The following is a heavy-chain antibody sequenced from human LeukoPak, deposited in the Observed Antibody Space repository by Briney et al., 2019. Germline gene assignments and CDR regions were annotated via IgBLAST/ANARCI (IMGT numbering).Heavy chain of an antibody. CDR2: IIPIFGTA. CDR3: ARQGYCSSTSCYGGGYYYYGMDV. D-gene: IGHD2-2*01. CDR1: GGTFSSYA. Sequence: SVKVSCKASGGTFSSYAISWVRQAPGQGLEWMGGIIPIFGTASYAQKFQGRVTITADESTSTAYMELSSLRSGDTAVYYCARQGYCSSTSCYGGGYYYYGMDVWGKGTTVTVSS. V-gene: IGHV1-69*01. J-gene: IGHJ6*04.